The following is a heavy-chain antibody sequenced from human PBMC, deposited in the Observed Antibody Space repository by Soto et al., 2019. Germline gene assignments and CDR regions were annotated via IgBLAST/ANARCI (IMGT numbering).Heavy chain of an antibody. CDR3: AGDRIAARYVYYYYFGMDV. CDR2: IIPIFSTA. Sequence: QVQLVQSGAEVKKPGSSVKVSCKASGGTFSSYAISWVRQAPGQGLEWMGGIIPIFSTANYAQKFQGRVTINTDQPMSTAYMELSRQRSEETTGYYCAGDRIAARYVYYYYFGMDVWGQGTTVTVAS. D-gene: IGHD6-6*01. CDR1: GGTFSSYA. J-gene: IGHJ6*02. V-gene: IGHV1-69*01.